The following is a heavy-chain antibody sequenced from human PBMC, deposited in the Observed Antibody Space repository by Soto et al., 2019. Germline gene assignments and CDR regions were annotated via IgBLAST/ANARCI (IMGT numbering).Heavy chain of an antibody. CDR2: ITPSNGNT. D-gene: IGHD3-16*01. Sequence: QVQLVQSGDEVKKPGASVKVSCKASGYTFPNSGITWVRQAPGQGPEWMGLITPSNGNTNFAQKFQVRVLMTSDTPTATAYMDRRGLRADDTAVYYCARAHLYDSRCQYPYYFDYWVQGTLVTVSS. V-gene: IGHV1-18*01. CDR3: ARAHLYDSRCQYPYYFDY. CDR1: GYTFPNSG. J-gene: IGHJ4*02.